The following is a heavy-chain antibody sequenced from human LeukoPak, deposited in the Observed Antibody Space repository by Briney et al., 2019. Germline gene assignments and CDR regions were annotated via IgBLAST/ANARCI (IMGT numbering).Heavy chain of an antibody. J-gene: IGHJ6*02. CDR3: ARWARSYYGSGSYSGMDV. V-gene: IGHV1-8*01. CDR2: MNPNSGNT. D-gene: IGHD3-10*01. Sequence: ASVKVSCKSSGYTFTSYDINWVRQATEQGLEWMGWMNPNSGNTGYAQKFQGRVTMTRNTSISTAYMELSSLRSEDTAVYYCARWARSYYGSGSYSGMDVWGQGTTVTVSS. CDR1: GYTFTSYD.